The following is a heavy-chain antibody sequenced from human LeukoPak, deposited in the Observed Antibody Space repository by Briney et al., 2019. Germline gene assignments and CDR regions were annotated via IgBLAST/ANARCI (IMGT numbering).Heavy chain of an antibody. CDR3: ARHYVPAHYYDSSGYADH. Sequence: SETLSLTCAVYGGSFSDKNWNWIRQPPGKGLEWIGEISHRGSTSYSPSLQSRVSISADTSKKQFSLQLNSVTAADTAVYYCARHYVPAHYYDSSGYADHWGQGTLVTVSS. J-gene: IGHJ4*02. D-gene: IGHD3-22*01. CDR1: GGSFSDKN. V-gene: IGHV4-34*01. CDR2: ISHRGST.